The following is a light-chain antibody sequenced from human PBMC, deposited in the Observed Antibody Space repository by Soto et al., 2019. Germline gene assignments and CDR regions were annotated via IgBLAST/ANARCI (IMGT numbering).Light chain of an antibody. Sequence: QSALTQPASVSGSPGQSITISCTGTSSDVGAYNYVSWYQQHPGKVPKLIIHEVSNRPSGVSNRFSGSKSGNRASLTIAGLQTEDEADYYCSSHGGSSPFYVFGTGTKLTVL. CDR2: EVS. CDR1: SSDVGAYNY. J-gene: IGLJ1*01. V-gene: IGLV2-14*01. CDR3: SSHGGSSPFYV.